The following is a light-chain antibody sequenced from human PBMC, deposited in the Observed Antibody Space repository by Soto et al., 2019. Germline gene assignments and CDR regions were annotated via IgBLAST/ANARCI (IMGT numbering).Light chain of an antibody. CDR3: QHYDISLWT. J-gene: IGKJ1*01. Sequence: DIQMTQSPSTLSASVGDRVTITCRASQSISRWLAWYQQKPGQAPKLLVYDASALKSGVPSRFSAGGSGTEFTLTISSLQPDDFATYYCQHYDISLWTFGQGTRWIS. CDR2: DAS. V-gene: IGKV1-5*01. CDR1: QSISRW.